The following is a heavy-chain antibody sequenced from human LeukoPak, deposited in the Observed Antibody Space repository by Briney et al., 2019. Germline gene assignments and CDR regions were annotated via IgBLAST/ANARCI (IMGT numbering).Heavy chain of an antibody. CDR3: AAEGRPTVVTFRKGAVDL. D-gene: IGHD4-23*01. J-gene: IGHJ3*01. V-gene: IGHV1-58*01. Sequence: LVKVSCKASGFTFTSSAVQWVRQARGQRLEWIGWIVVGSGNTNYAQKFQERVTITRDMSTSTVYMELSSLRSEDTAVYYCAAEGRPTVVTFRKGAVDLWGQGTMVTVSS. CDR1: GFTFTSSA. CDR2: IVVGSGNT.